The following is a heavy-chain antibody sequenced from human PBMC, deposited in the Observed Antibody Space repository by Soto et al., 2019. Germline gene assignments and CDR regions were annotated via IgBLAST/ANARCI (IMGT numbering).Heavy chain of an antibody. J-gene: IGHJ6*02. CDR3: ARDHVVSGMDV. D-gene: IGHD2-21*01. Sequence: ASVNVSHKASGYTYTSCVISWVRQAPGQGLEWMGWINPNSGGTNYAQKFQGWVTMTRDTSISTAYMELSRLRSDDTAVYYCARDHVVSGMDVWGQGTTVTVSS. CDR2: INPNSGGT. V-gene: IGHV1-2*04. CDR1: GYTYTSCV.